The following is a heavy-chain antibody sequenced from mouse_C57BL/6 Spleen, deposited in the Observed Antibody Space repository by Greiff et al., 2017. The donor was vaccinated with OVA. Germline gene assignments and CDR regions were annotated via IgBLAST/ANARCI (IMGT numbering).Heavy chain of an antibody. CDR1: GYAFSSYW. CDR2: IYPGDGDT. V-gene: IGHV1-80*01. J-gene: IGHJ4*01. CDR3: ARSPGRGGAMDY. Sequence: VQLQQSGAELVKPGASVKISCKASGYAFSSYWMNWVKQRPGKGLEWIGQIYPGDGDTNYNGKFKGKATLTADKSSSTAYMQLSSLTSEDSAVDFCARSPGRGGAMDYWGQGTSVTVSS.